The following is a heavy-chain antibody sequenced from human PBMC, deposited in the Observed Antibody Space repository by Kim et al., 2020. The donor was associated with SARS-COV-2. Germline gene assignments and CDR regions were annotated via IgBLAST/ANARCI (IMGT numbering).Heavy chain of an antibody. CDR2: IDPSDSYT. D-gene: IGHD3-10*01. CDR1: GYSFTSYW. J-gene: IGHJ5*02. CDR3: ARHFFEYPPMGGWFGELLYWFDP. V-gene: IGHV5-10-1*01. Sequence: GESLKISCKGSGYSFTSYWISWVRQMPGKGLEWMGRIDPSDSYTNYSPSFQGHVTISADKSISTAYLQWSSLKASDTAMYYCARHFFEYPPMGGWFGELLYWFDPWGQGTLVTVSS.